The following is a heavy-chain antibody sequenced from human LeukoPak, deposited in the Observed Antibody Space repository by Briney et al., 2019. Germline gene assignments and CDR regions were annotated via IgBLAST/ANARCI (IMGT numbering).Heavy chain of an antibody. V-gene: IGHV1-2*02. CDR2: INPNSGGT. CDR1: GYTFTGYY. CDR3: ARDQHLTGNDAFDI. D-gene: IGHD1-14*01. Sequence: ASVKVSCKASGYTFTGYYMHWVRQAPGQGLEWMGWINPNSGGTNYAQKFQGRVTMTRDTSISTAYMELSRLRSDDTAVYYCARDQHLTGNDAFDIRGQGTMVTVSS. J-gene: IGHJ3*02.